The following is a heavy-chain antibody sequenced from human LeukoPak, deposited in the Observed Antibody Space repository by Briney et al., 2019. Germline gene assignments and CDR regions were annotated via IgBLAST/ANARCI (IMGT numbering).Heavy chain of an antibody. V-gene: IGHV3-11*01. CDR2: ISSSGDNI. Sequence: PGGSLRLSCSASGFTFCDYYRSWIRQAPGKGVEWVSYISSSGDNIYYADSVKGRFTNSRDNAQNSLFLQMNSLRADDTAVYYCARDGRYSATRNWFDPWGQGTLVTVS. D-gene: IGHD5-12*01. CDR3: ARDGRYSATRNWFDP. J-gene: IGHJ5*02. CDR1: GFTFCDYY.